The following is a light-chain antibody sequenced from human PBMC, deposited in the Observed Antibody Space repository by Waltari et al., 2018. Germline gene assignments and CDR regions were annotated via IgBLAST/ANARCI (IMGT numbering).Light chain of an antibody. CDR3: QQYYSTPYT. CDR2: RAS. CDR1: ESLLYHTDSKSY. J-gene: IGKJ2*01. Sequence: DTVMTQTPVSLSVTPGARASIPCKSSESLLYHTDSKSYLAWYQQKPGQPPQLLLSRASTRESGVPDRFSGSGSGTDFTLTISRLQAADVGVYYCQQYYSTPYTFGRGTRLEI. V-gene: IGKV4-1*01.